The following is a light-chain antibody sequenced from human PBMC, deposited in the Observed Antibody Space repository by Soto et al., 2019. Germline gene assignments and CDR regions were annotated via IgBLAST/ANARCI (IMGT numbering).Light chain of an antibody. CDR2: DAS. J-gene: IGKJ1*01. CDR3: QQYSSYWT. CDR1: QSVSGW. Sequence: DIKRTKAASAQSAAVGDTVTVTCRASQSVSGWLAWYQQKPGEAPKLLIYDASALPRGVPSRFSGGGSGTEFTLTISSLQPDDFATYSCQQYSSYWTFGEGTKVDIK. V-gene: IGKV1-5*01.